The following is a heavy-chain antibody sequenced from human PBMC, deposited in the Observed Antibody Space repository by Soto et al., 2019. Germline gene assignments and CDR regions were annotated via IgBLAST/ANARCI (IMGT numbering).Heavy chain of an antibody. CDR2: ISGSGGST. V-gene: IGHV3-23*01. J-gene: IGHJ4*02. Sequence: GGSLRLSCAASGFTFSSYAMSWVRQAPGKGLEWVSAISGSGGSTYYADSVKGRFTISRDNSKNTLYLKMNSLRAEDMAVYYCAKGPSSGYSSSWYQDYWGQGTLVTVSS. CDR3: AKGPSSGYSSSWYQDY. CDR1: GFTFSSYA. D-gene: IGHD6-13*01.